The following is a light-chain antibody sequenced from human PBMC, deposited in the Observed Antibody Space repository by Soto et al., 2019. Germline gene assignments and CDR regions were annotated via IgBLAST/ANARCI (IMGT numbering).Light chain of an antibody. CDR2: GAS. CDR3: QQYDSSPRT. Sequence: EIVLTQSPGTLSLSPGERATLSCRTSQSVSSSYLAWYQHKPGQAPRLLIYGASSRATGIPDRFSGSGSGTDFTLTISRLEPEEFAVYYCQQYDSSPRTFGQGTKVEIK. J-gene: IGKJ1*01. V-gene: IGKV3-20*01. CDR1: QSVSSSY.